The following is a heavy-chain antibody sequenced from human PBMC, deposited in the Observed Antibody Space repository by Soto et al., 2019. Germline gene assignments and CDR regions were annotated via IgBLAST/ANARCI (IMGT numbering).Heavy chain of an antibody. J-gene: IGHJ4*02. Sequence: QLQLQESGPGLVKPSETLSLTCTVSGGSISSSSYYWGWIRQPPGKGLEWIGSIYYSGSTYYNPSLKSRVTISVDTSKNQFSLKLSSVTAADTAVYYCARLLRGGLRGEIPHFDYWGQGTLVTVSS. D-gene: IGHD1-26*01. V-gene: IGHV4-39*01. CDR3: ARLLRGGLRGEIPHFDY. CDR2: IYYSGST. CDR1: GGSISSSSYY.